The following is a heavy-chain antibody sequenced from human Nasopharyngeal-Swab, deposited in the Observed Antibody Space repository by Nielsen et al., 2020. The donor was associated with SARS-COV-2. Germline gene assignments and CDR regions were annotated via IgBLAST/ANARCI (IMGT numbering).Heavy chain of an antibody. Sequence: SETLSLTCSVSGGSISSTAYYWGWIRQPPGKGLEWIGSIYYSGTTYYTPSLRSRVTISVDTSKNQFSLKLTSVTAADTAVDYCARHESGSNSAFDIWGQGTMVTVSS. CDR2: IYYSGTT. CDR3: ARHESGSNSAFDI. CDR1: GGSISSTAYY. J-gene: IGHJ3*02. V-gene: IGHV4-39*01. D-gene: IGHD1-1*01.